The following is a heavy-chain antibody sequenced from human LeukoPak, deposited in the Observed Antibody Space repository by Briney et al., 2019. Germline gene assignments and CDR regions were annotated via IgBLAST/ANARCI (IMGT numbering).Heavy chain of an antibody. D-gene: IGHD3-10*01. J-gene: IGHJ4*02. CDR1: GFTFSTYW. V-gene: IGHV3-74*01. CDR3: ARDLVLGSGSYGQ. Sequence: GGSLRLSCAASGFTFSTYWMHWVRQAPGKGLVWVSRIHGDGTFTTSADSVKGRFTISRDNAQNMVYLQMSSLRVEDTAVYYCARDLVLGSGSYGQWGQGTLVTVSS. CDR2: IHGDGTFT.